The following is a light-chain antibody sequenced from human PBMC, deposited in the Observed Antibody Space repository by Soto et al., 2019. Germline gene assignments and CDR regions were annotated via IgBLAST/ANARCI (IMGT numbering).Light chain of an antibody. CDR2: DVS. Sequence: QSALTQPASVSGSPGQSITISCTGTSSDVGGYNYVCWYQQHPGKAPKLMIYDVSNRPSGVSNRFSGSKSGNTASLTISGLQAEDEADYYCISYTSSSTSYVFGTGTKLTVL. CDR3: ISYTSSSTSYV. V-gene: IGLV2-14*01. CDR1: SSDVGGYNY. J-gene: IGLJ1*01.